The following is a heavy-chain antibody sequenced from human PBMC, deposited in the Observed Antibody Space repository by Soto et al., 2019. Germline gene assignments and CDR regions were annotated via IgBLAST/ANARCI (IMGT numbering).Heavy chain of an antibody. CDR2: ISGSGGST. D-gene: IGHD6-19*01. Sequence: EVQLLESGGGLVQPGGSLRLSCAASGFTFSSYAMSWVRQAPGKGLEWVSAISGSGGSTYYADSVKGRFTISRDNSKNTLYLQMNSLRAEDTAVYYCARDGYSSGWHAAGYWGQGTLVTVSS. V-gene: IGHV3-23*01. J-gene: IGHJ4*02. CDR3: ARDGYSSGWHAAGY. CDR1: GFTFSSYA.